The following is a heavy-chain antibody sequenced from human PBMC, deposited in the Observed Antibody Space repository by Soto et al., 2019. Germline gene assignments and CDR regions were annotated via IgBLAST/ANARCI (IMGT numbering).Heavy chain of an antibody. CDR1: GFTFDDYA. V-gene: IGHV3-9*01. J-gene: IGHJ4*02. CDR3: AKGHSEDIVDMGTFEY. Sequence: GGSLRLSCAASGFTFDDYAMHWVRQAPGMGLEWVSGISWNSGSIGYADSVKGRFTISRDNAKNSLYLQMNSLRAEDTALYYCAKGHSEDIVDMGTFEYWGQGTLVTVSS. D-gene: IGHD2-15*01. CDR2: ISWNSGSI.